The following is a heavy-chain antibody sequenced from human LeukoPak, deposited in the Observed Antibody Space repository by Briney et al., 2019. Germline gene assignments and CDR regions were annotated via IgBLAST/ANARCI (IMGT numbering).Heavy chain of an antibody. J-gene: IGHJ4*02. CDR1: GGSISSSSYY. CDR2: IYYSGST. V-gene: IGHV4-39*01. Sequence: PSETLSLTCTVSGGSISSSSYYWGWVRQPPGRGLEWVGSIYYSGSTYYNPSLKSRVTISVDTSKNQFSRKLKSVTAADTAVYYCARLSRWLVVDSWGQGPLVPVS. CDR3: ARLSRWLVVDS. D-gene: IGHD6-19*01.